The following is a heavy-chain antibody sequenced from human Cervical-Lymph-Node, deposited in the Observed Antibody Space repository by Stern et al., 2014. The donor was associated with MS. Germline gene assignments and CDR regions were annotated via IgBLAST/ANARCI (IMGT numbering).Heavy chain of an antibody. J-gene: IGHJ4*02. V-gene: IGHV3-11*01. CDR1: GFSFSDYY. D-gene: IGHD2-2*01. CDR2: IGTRGTTI. CDR3: ARGGKSTFSY. Sequence: VQLVQSGGGLVKPGGSLRLSCAASGFSFSDYYMSWVRQAPGKGLEWVSYIGTRGTTIDYTDSVEGRFTISSANSKNSLSLQMHTLRAEDTAVYYCARGGKSTFSYWGQGTLVTVSS.